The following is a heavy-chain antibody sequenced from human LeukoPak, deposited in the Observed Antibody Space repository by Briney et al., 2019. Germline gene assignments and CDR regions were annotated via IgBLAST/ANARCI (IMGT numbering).Heavy chain of an antibody. J-gene: IGHJ4*02. CDR2: ISGSGDST. CDR1: GFTFSNYA. Sequence: GGSLRLSCAASGFTFSNYAMGWVRLAPGKGLEWVSTISGSGDSTYYADSVKDRFAIFRDNSKSTLHLQMNSLRSEDTAVYYCARNVPSSSSGWYGQEDYWGQGTLVTVSS. V-gene: IGHV3-23*01. D-gene: IGHD6-19*01. CDR3: ARNVPSSSSGWYGQEDY.